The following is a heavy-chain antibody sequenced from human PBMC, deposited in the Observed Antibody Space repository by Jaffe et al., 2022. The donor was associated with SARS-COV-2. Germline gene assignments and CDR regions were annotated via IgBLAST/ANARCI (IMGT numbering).Heavy chain of an antibody. Sequence: QLQLQEAGPGLVKPSETLSLTCTVSGGSISGNSYYWGWVRQPPGKGLQWIASIYHIGSTYYNPSLQSRVTLSVDTSKNQLSLKLSSVTAADTALYFCARHNFGNYGEFDYWGQGTLVTVSS. D-gene: IGHD4-17*01. V-gene: IGHV4-39*01. CDR2: IYHIGST. J-gene: IGHJ4*02. CDR3: ARHNFGNYGEFDY. CDR1: GGSISGNSYY.